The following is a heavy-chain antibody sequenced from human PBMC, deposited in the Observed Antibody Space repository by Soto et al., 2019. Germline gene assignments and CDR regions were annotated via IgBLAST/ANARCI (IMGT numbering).Heavy chain of an antibody. V-gene: IGHV3-30-3*01. CDR1: GFTFSSYA. D-gene: IGHD1-20*01. CDR3: ARGVREWHNWNVDI. Sequence: GGSLRLSCAASGFTFSSYAMHWVRQAPGKGLEWVAVISYDGSNKYYADSVKGRFTISRDNSKNTLYLQMNSLRAEDTAVYYCARGVREWHNWNVDIWGQGTMVTVSS. J-gene: IGHJ3*02. CDR2: ISYDGSNK.